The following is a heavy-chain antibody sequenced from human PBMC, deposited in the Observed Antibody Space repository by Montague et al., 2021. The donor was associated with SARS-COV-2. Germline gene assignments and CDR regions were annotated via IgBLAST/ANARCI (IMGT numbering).Heavy chain of an antibody. D-gene: IGHD3-3*01. Sequence: TLSLTCTVSGGSISSGGYYRSWIRQHPGKGLEWIGYIYYSGSTYYXPSLKSRVAISVDTSKNQFSLKLSSVTAADTAVYYCARASGKKTIFGVVISYFDYWGQGTLVTVSS. CDR2: IYYSGST. V-gene: IGHV4-31*03. CDR3: ARASGKKTIFGVVISYFDY. CDR1: GGSISSGGYY. J-gene: IGHJ4*02.